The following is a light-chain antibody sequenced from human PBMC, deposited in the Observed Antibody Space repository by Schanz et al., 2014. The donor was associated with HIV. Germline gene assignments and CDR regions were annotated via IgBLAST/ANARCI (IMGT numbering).Light chain of an antibody. J-gene: IGLJ2*01. CDR3: ISYTSSSTLV. Sequence: QSALTQPPSASGSPGQSVTISCTGTSSDVGGYNYVSWYQQHPGKAPKLMIYEVSERPSGVPDRFSGSKSGNTASLTISGLQPEDEADYYCISYTSSSTLVFGGGTKLTVL. CDR2: EVS. CDR1: SSDVGGYNY. V-gene: IGLV2-8*01.